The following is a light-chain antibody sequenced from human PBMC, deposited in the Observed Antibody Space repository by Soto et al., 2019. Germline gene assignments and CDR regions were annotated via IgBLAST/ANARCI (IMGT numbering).Light chain of an antibody. Sequence: QSVLTQPPSLSGAPGQRVTISCTGSSSNIGAGFDVHWYQQLPGTAPKLLVYGNSNRPSGVPDRFSGSKSGTSASLAVTGLQAEDEADYYCQSYDSSLSAYVFGTWTKVTVL. CDR3: QSYDSSLSAYV. CDR2: GNS. J-gene: IGLJ1*01. V-gene: IGLV1-40*01. CDR1: SSNIGAGFD.